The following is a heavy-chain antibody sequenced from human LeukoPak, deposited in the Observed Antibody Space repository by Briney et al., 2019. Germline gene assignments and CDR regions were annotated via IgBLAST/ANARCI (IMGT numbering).Heavy chain of an antibody. J-gene: IGHJ4*02. Sequence: GGSLRLSCAASGFTFSSYAMNWVRQAPGKGLAWVSGINNSGGSTYYADSVKGRFTISRDNSKNTLYLQMNSLRAEDTAVYYCAKCAGLTYYYDSSGYYDYWGQGTLVTVSS. V-gene: IGHV3-23*01. D-gene: IGHD3-22*01. CDR1: GFTFSSYA. CDR2: INNSGGST. CDR3: AKCAGLTYYYDSSGYYDY.